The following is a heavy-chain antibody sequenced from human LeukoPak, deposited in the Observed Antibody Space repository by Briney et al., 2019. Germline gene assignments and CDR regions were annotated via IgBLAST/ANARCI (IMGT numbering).Heavy chain of an antibody. CDR2: IHYSGGA. Sequence: PSETLSLTCSVSGGSISGYYWSWIRQPPGKGLEWIGYIHYSGGANYNPSLKSRVTMSVDTSKNQLSLKLSSVTAADTAVYYCARQDLSRNLDYWGQGTLVTVSS. CDR3: ARQDLSRNLDY. CDR1: GGSISGYY. J-gene: IGHJ4*02. V-gene: IGHV4-59*08. D-gene: IGHD3-3*02.